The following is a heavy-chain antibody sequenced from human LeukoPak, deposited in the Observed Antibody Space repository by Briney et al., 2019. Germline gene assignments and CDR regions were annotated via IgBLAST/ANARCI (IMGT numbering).Heavy chain of an antibody. CDR2: IDSDGSGT. CDR1: GFTFSSYA. CDR3: ARGTAAAAGIDY. V-gene: IGHV3-74*01. D-gene: IGHD6-13*01. Sequence: GGSLRLSCAASGFTFSSYAMSWVRQAPGKGLVWVSHIDSDGSGTTYGDSAKGRFTISRDNAKNTLYLQMNSLRAEDTAVYYCARGTAAAAGIDYWGRGILVTVSS. J-gene: IGHJ4*02.